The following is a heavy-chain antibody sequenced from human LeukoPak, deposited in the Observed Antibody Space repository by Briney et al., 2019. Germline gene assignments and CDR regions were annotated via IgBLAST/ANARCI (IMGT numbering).Heavy chain of an antibody. D-gene: IGHD6-19*01. CDR3: ARDLAGAVAGTPDY. CDR2: ISAYNGNT. V-gene: IGHV1-18*01. Sequence: ASVKVSCTASGYTFTSYGISWVRQAPGQGLEWMGWISAYNGNTNYAQKLQGRVTMTTDTSTSTAYMELRSLRSDDTAVYYCARDLAGAVAGTPDYWGQGTLVTVSS. J-gene: IGHJ4*02. CDR1: GYTFTSYG.